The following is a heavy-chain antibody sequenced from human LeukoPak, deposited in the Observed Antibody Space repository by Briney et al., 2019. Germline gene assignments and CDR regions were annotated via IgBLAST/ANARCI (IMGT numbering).Heavy chain of an antibody. CDR3: ARESLSSSGWGD. Sequence: ASVKVSCKASGYTFTSYDINWVRQATGQGLEWMGWMNPNSGNTGYAQKFQGRVTMTRNTSISTAYMELSSLRSEDTAVYYRARESLSSSGWGDWGQGTLVTVSS. J-gene: IGHJ4*02. CDR2: MNPNSGNT. D-gene: IGHD6-19*01. V-gene: IGHV1-8*01. CDR1: GYTFTSYD.